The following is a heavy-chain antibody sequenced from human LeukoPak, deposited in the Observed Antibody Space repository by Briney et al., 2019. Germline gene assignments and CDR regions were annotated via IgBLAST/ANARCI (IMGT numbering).Heavy chain of an antibody. J-gene: IGHJ4*02. Sequence: PGGSLKLSCAASGFTFSSYAMNWVRQAPGKGLEWVPTISAGGGSTYYADSVKGRFTISRDDSKNTLSLQMNSLRADDTALYYCARDYCSGGSCYLFDYWGRGTLVTVSS. D-gene: IGHD2-15*01. V-gene: IGHV3-23*01. CDR3: ARDYCSGGSCYLFDY. CDR2: ISAGGGST. CDR1: GFTFSSYA.